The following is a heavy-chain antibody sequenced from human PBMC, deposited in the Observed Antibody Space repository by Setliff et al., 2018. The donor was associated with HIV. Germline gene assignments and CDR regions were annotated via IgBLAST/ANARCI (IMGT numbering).Heavy chain of an antibody. Sequence: SETLSLTCAVYGAPFSGFYWSWIRQTPGKGLEWIGEINYSRVTNYNPSLKSRVTISVDTSKNQFSLTMTSVRAGDTAVYYCTRRRGPMVRGVDPSPSYYLDYWGQGTRFSVSS. CDR1: GAPFSGFY. V-gene: IGHV4-34*01. CDR3: TRRRGPMVRGVDPSPSYYLDY. J-gene: IGHJ4*02. CDR2: INYSRVT. D-gene: IGHD3-10*01.